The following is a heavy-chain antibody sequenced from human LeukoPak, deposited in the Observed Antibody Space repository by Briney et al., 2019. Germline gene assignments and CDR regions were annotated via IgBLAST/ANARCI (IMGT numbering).Heavy chain of an antibody. CDR2: IYHSGST. Sequence: SETLSLTCTVSGYSISSGYYWGWIRQPPGKGLEWIGTIYHSGSTYYNPSLKSRVTISVDTSKNQFSLKLSSVTAADTAVYYCARVGIPTVTTTPYYFDSWGQGTLVTVSS. D-gene: IGHD4-17*01. J-gene: IGHJ4*02. CDR3: ARVGIPTVTTTPYYFDS. CDR1: GYSISSGYY. V-gene: IGHV4-38-2*02.